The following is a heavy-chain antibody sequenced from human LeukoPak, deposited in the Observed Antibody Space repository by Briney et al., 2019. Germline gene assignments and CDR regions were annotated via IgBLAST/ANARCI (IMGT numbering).Heavy chain of an antibody. CDR2: IYSDGNT. V-gene: IGHV3-53*01. CDR3: ARARLGDTGMAFPYYFDS. J-gene: IGHJ4*02. D-gene: IGHD5-18*01. Sequence: GGSLRLSCAASGFTVSSNYMSWVRQAPGKGLEWVSVIYSDGNTYYADSVKGRCTISRDISKNKLSLQMNSLRAEDTAVYFCARARLGDTGMAFPYYFDSWGQGTLVTVSS. CDR1: GFTVSSNY.